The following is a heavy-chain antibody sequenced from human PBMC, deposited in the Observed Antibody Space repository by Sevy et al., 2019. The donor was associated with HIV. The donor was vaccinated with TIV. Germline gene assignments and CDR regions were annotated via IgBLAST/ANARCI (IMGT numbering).Heavy chain of an antibody. V-gene: IGHV3-11*01. CDR3: ARDLHRGLSGSTSGY. D-gene: IGHD3-3*01. CDR2: ISSSGSNI. J-gene: IGHJ4*02. Sequence: GGSLRLSCAAYGFTFSDYYMSWIRQAPGKGLEWVSYISSSGSNIYYADSVKGRFTVSRDNAKNSMYLQMNSLRAEDTALYYCARDLHRGLSGSTSGYWGQGTLVTVSS. CDR1: GFTFSDYY.